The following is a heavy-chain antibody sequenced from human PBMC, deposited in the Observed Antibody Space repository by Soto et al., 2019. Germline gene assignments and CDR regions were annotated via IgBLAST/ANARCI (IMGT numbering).Heavy chain of an antibody. CDR1: GGSVSGANYY. Sequence: QVQLQQWGAGLLKPSETLSLTCAVYGGSVSGANYYLSWIRQPPGKGLEWIGSMSHSGGTHFNPALNSRVTMSVETPTNQFSLKMSSVTAADTALYYCARVERGTASAVVDAFDIWGPGTMVTVAS. D-gene: IGHD2-21*02. V-gene: IGHV4-34*01. CDR2: MSHSGGT. J-gene: IGHJ3*02. CDR3: ARVERGTASAVVDAFDI.